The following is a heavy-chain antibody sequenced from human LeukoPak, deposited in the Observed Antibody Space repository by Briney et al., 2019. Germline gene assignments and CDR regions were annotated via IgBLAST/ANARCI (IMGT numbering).Heavy chain of an antibody. CDR2: TYYRSTWYN. CDR1: GVSVSSNSVT. J-gene: IGHJ5*02. CDR3: ARRLTQYDCFDP. D-gene: IGHD2-2*01. V-gene: IGHV6-1*01. Sequence: SQTLSLTCAISGVSVSSNSVTWNWIRQSPSRGLEWLGRTYYRSTWYNDYAVSVRGRITVNPDTSKNQFSLHLNSVTPEDTAVYYCARRLTQYDCFDPWGQGILVTVSS.